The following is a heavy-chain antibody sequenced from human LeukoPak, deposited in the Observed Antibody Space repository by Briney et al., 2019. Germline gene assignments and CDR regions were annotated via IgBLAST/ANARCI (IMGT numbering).Heavy chain of an antibody. Sequence: SQTLSLTCTVSGGSISSGDYYWGWIRQPPVKGLEWTAYTYYSGSTYYNPSLKSRVTISVDTSKNQFSLKLSSVTAADTAVYYCALNYDFWSGYNSTYYYYYYMDVWGKGTTVTVSS. V-gene: IGHV4-30-4*08. CDR1: GGSISSGDYY. D-gene: IGHD3-3*01. J-gene: IGHJ6*03. CDR2: TYYSGST. CDR3: ALNYDFWSGYNSTYYYYYYMDV.